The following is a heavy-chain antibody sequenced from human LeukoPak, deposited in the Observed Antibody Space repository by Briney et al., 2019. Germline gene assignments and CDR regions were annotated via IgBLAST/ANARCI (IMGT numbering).Heavy chain of an antibody. V-gene: IGHV4-39*07. CDR1: GGSISSSSYY. Sequence: SETLSLTCTVSGGSISSSSYYWGWIRQPPGEGLEWIGSIYYSGSTYYNPSLKSRVTISVDTSKNQFSLKLSSVTAADTAVYYCARDGSRGLDYWGQGTLVTVSS. CDR2: IYYSGST. J-gene: IGHJ4*02. D-gene: IGHD1-1*01. CDR3: ARDGSRGLDY.